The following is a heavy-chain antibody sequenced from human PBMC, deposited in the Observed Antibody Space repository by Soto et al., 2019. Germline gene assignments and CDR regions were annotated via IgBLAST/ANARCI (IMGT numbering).Heavy chain of an antibody. CDR3: ARGQRFSDWFDP. CDR2: VYSSGGT. Sequence: SETLSLTCIVSGGSMTSYYWTWIRQPAGKGLEWIGRVYSSGGTHYNPSLKSRVTISLDTSKNQFSLRLLSVTDADTAVYFCARGQRFSDWFDPWGQGTLVTVSS. V-gene: IGHV4-4*07. CDR1: GGSMTSYY. D-gene: IGHD3-3*01. J-gene: IGHJ5*02.